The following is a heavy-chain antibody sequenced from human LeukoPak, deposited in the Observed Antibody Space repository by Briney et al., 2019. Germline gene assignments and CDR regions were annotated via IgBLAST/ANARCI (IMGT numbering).Heavy chain of an antibody. CDR2: ISPTGSTT. CDR3: ARGPNSNWSGLDF. D-gene: IGHD6-6*01. J-gene: IGHJ4*02. V-gene: IGHV3-74*01. Sequence: GGSLRLSCTASGFSFSGHWMHWARQLPGKGLVWVSRISPTGSTTSYADSVKGRFAVSRDNAKNTLYLQVNKLRAEDTAVYYCARGPNSNWSGLDFWGQGTLLTVSS. CDR1: GFSFSGHW.